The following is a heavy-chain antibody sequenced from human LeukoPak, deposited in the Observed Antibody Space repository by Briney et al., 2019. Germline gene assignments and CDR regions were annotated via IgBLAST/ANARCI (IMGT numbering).Heavy chain of an antibody. CDR2: IYPRDGST. CDR1: GYTFTSNY. J-gene: IGHJ4*02. CDR3: ARDQEGFDY. Sequence: PGASVTVSCMASGYTFTSNYIQWVRQAPGQGLEWMGMIYPRDGSTSYAQKFQGRVTVTRDTSTSTVHMELSGLRSEDTAVYYCARDQEGFDYWGQGTLVTVSS. V-gene: IGHV1-46*01.